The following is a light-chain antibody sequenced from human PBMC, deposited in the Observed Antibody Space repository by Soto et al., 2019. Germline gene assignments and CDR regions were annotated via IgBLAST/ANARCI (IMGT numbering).Light chain of an antibody. V-gene: IGKV3-20*01. CDR3: EQYGSTPLT. CDR1: QSVANNY. CDR2: DAS. J-gene: IGKJ4*01. Sequence: EIVLTQSPGTLSLSPGERATLSCRASQSVANNYLAWYQQKPGQATRFRIYDASSRATGIPDRFSGSGSGTDFTLTISRLEPEDFAVYYCEQYGSTPLTFGGGTKVEIK.